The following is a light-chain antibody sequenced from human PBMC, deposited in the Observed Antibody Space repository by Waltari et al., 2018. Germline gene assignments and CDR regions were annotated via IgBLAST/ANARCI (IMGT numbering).Light chain of an antibody. V-gene: IGLV3-19*01. CDR3: SSRDNSANLVL. CDR1: SLRMSY. J-gene: IGLJ2*01. Sequence: SSELTQDPAMSVALGQTVRITCQGDSLRMSYASWYQQRPAKAPVLLFYALNSRPAGIPDRFSGSSSGDTASLTITGAQAEDEADYFCSSRDNSANLVLLGGGTKLTVL. CDR2: ALN.